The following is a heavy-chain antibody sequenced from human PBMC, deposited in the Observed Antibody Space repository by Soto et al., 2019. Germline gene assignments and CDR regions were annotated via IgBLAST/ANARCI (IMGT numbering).Heavy chain of an antibody. Sequence: ASVKVSCKASGATFSSYAISWVRQAPGQGLEWSGGIIPIFGTANYAQKFQGRVTITADESKSTAYMELSSLRSEDTAVDYCARFGVVIGAPPRDYYYGMDVWGQGTTVTVSS. CDR1: GATFSSYA. CDR3: ARFGVVIGAPPRDYYYGMDV. V-gene: IGHV1-69*13. D-gene: IGHD3-3*01. CDR2: IIPIFGTA. J-gene: IGHJ6*02.